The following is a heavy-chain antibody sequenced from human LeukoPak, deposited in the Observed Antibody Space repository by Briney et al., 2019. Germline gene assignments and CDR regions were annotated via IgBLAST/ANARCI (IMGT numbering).Heavy chain of an antibody. CDR2: IIPIFGTA. D-gene: IGHD6-13*01. J-gene: IGHJ4*02. Sequence: AASVKVSCKASGGTFSSYAISWVRQAPGQGLEWMGGIIPIFGTANYAQKFQGRVTITADESTSTAYMELSSLRSEDTAVYYCARGEIAAAGTGEFDYWGQGTLVTVSS. CDR1: GGTFSSYA. V-gene: IGHV1-69*13. CDR3: ARGEIAAAGTGEFDY.